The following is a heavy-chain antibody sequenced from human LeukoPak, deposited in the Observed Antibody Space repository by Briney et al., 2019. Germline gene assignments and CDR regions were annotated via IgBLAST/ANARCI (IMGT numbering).Heavy chain of an antibody. J-gene: IGHJ4*02. CDR3: ARGEDIVVVVAARGFDY. Sequence: ASVKVSCKASGYTFTGYYMHWVRQAPGQGLEWMGWINPNSGGTNYAQKFQGRVTMTRDMSTSTVYMELSSLRSEDTAVYYCARGEDIVVVVAARGFDYWGQGTLVTVSS. V-gene: IGHV1-2*02. CDR2: INPNSGGT. CDR1: GYTFTGYY. D-gene: IGHD2-15*01.